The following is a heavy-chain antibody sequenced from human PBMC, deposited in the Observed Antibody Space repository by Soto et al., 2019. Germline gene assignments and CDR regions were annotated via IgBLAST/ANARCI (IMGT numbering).Heavy chain of an antibody. J-gene: IGHJ6*02. D-gene: IGHD3-3*01. Sequence: ALVKVSCKASGYTFTSYYMHWVRQAPGQGLEWMGIINPSGGSTSYAQKFQGRVSMTRDTSTSTVYMELSSLRSEDTAVYYCARESYDFWSGYLIYYYYYGMDVWGQGTTVTV. CDR1: GYTFTSYY. V-gene: IGHV1-46*01. CDR3: ARESYDFWSGYLIYYYYYGMDV. CDR2: INPSGGST.